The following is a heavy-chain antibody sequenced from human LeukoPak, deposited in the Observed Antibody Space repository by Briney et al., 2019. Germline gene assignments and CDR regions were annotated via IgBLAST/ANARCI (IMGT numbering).Heavy chain of an antibody. Sequence: PGGSLRLSCAASGFNFISYAMSWVRQAPGKGLEWVSAISGSGGSAYYADSVKGRFTISRDNSKNTLYLQMNSLRAEDTAIYYCTKRADTSYAFDIWGQGTMVTVSS. CDR2: ISGSGGSA. CDR1: GFNFISYA. CDR3: TKRADTSYAFDI. D-gene: IGHD2-2*01. V-gene: IGHV3-23*01. J-gene: IGHJ3*02.